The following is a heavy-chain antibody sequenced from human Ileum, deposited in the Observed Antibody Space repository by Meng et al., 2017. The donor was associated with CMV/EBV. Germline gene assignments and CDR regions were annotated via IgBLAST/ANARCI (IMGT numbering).Heavy chain of an antibody. CDR1: GFTFSNHA. CDR2: IYAGGRST. V-gene: IGHV3-23*03. J-gene: IGHJ6*01. Sequence: GGSLRLSCAGSGFTFSNHAMSWVRQAPGKGLEWVSVIYAGGRSTYFADSVKGRFIISRDDSKNTLYMEMNSLRAEDTAVYYCAKGSLEWLYYGMDVWGQGNTVNGAS. CDR3: AKGSLEWLYYGMDV. D-gene: IGHD3-3*01.